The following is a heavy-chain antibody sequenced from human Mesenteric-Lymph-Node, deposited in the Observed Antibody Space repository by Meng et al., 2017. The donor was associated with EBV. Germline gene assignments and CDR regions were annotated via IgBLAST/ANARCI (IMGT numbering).Heavy chain of an antibody. CDR2: ISYDGSNI. V-gene: IGHV3-30-3*01. Sequence: VQLLEAGVGVVQPGRSLRLSCAASGFTFSAYAMHWVRQAPGKGLEWVAVISYDGSNIYYADSVKGRFTISRDNSKNTLYLQMNSLGTEDTAVYYCARILGYYFDYWGQGTLVTVSS. D-gene: IGHD3-16*01. J-gene: IGHJ4*02. CDR3: ARILGYYFDY. CDR1: GFTFSAYA.